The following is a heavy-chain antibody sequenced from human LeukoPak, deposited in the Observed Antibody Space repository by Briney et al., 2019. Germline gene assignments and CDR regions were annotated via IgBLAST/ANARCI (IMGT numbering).Heavy chain of an antibody. CDR3: ARGRGVLDY. CDR2: INHSGST. CDR1: GGSISSYY. Sequence: PSETLSLTCTVSGGSISSYYWSWIRQPPGKGLEWIGEINHSGSTNYNPSLKSRVTISVDTSKNQFSLKLSSVTAADTAVYYCARGRGVLDYWGQGTLVTVSS. V-gene: IGHV4-34*01. J-gene: IGHJ4*02. D-gene: IGHD1-26*01.